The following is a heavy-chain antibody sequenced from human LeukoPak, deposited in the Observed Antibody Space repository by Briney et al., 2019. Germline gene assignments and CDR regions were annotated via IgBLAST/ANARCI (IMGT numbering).Heavy chain of an antibody. J-gene: IGHJ3*02. CDR2: TVWDDDK. CDR3: ARTLYYGSGSYYNQFGAFDI. D-gene: IGHD3-10*01. Sequence: SGPALIYTVSSLSLTCSYCRFALHTRGKCVSWIRQPPGKALEWLTLTVWDDDKYYSTSLKTRLTISQDTSKNLVVLIMTNMDPVDTATYYCARTLYYGSGSYYNQFGAFDIWGQGTMVTVSS. V-gene: IGHV2-70*01. CDR1: RFALHTRGKC.